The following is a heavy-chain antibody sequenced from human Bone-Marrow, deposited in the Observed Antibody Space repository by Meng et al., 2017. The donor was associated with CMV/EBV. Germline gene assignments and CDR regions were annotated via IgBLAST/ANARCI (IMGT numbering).Heavy chain of an antibody. J-gene: IGHJ6*02. CDR1: AFTFSSYA. CDR3: ARSLYSGWYYVYYYYGMDV. V-gene: IGHV3-30*04. D-gene: IGHD6-19*01. Sequence: LSLTCAASAFTFSSYAMHWVRQAPGKGLEWVAVISYDGSNKYYADFVKGRFTISRDNSKNTLYLQMNSLRAEDTAVYYCARSLYSGWYYVYYYYGMDVWGQGTTVTVSS. CDR2: ISYDGSNK.